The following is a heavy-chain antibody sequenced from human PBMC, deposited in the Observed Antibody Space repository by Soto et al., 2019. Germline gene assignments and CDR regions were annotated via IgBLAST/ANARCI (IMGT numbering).Heavy chain of an antibody. CDR1: GYTFNNYG. V-gene: IGHV1-18*01. D-gene: IGHD6-13*01. CDR3: ARDSQHVWFDP. CDR2: ISAYNDNT. Sequence: QVQLVQSGAEVKKPGASVKVSCKTSGYTFNNYGISWVRQAPEQGLEWMGWISAYNDNTNYAQKLQGRVTMTTDTSTSTAYMELRSLRSDDTAVYYCARDSQHVWFDPWGQGTPVTVSS. J-gene: IGHJ5*02.